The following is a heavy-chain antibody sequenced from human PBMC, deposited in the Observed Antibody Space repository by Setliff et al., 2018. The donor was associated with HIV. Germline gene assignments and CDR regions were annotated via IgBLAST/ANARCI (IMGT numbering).Heavy chain of an antibody. Sequence: SVKVSCKASGGTFSSYSINWVRQAPGQGLEWMGGIIPIYGTPIYAQKFQGRVTITADESTSTAYMELRSLRSEDTAVYYCARDQIPMVRAVRLVAWGQGSLVTVSS. CDR1: GGTFSSYS. CDR2: IIPIYGTP. J-gene: IGHJ1*01. V-gene: IGHV1-69*13. D-gene: IGHD3-10*01. CDR3: ARDQIPMVRAVRLVA.